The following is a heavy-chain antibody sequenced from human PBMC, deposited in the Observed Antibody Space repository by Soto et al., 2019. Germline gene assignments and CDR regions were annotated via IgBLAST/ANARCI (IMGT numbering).Heavy chain of an antibody. V-gene: IGHV4-39*01. CDR1: GGSISSSSYY. Sequence: PSETLSLTCTVPGGSISSSSYYWGWIRQPPGKGLEWIGSIYYSGSTYYNPSLKSRVTISVDTSKNQFSLKLSSVTAADTAVYYCARHAVVPAAMGNAFDIWGQGTMVTVSS. D-gene: IGHD2-2*01. J-gene: IGHJ3*02. CDR2: IYYSGST. CDR3: ARHAVVPAAMGNAFDI.